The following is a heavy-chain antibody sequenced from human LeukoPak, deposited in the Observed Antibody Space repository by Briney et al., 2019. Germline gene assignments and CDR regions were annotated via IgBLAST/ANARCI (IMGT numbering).Heavy chain of an antibody. J-gene: IGHJ6*02. V-gene: IGHV3-15*01. CDR3: SCTIFGVVIRLGDYYYGMDV. CDR1: GFTFSNAW. D-gene: IGHD3-3*01. CDR2: IKSKTDGGTT. Sequence: GGSLRLSCAASGFTFSNAWMSWVRQAPGKGLEWGGRIKSKTDGGTTDYAAPVKGRFTISRDDSKNTLYLQMNSLKTEDTAVYYCSCTIFGVVIRLGDYYYGMDVWGQGTTVTVSS.